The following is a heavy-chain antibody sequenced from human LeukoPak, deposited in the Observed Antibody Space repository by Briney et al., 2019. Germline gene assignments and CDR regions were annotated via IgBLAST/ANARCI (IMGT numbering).Heavy chain of an antibody. CDR2: ISDGGTDT. CDR1: GLSFTSYG. V-gene: IGHV3-30*18. Sequence: GGSLRLSCVASGLSFTSYGIHWVRQAPGKGLEWVAGISDGGTDTYYADSMKGRFTISRDNSKNTVYLQISSLRPEDTAVYYCAKGTGSTGDRGPEFDYWGQGTLVTVSS. CDR3: AKGTGSTGDRGPEFDY. J-gene: IGHJ4*02. D-gene: IGHD7-27*01.